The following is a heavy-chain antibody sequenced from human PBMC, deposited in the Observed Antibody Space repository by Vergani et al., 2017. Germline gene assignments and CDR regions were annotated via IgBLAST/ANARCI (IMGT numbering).Heavy chain of an antibody. D-gene: IGHD1-26*01. Sequence: QVQLVQSGAEVKKPGSSVKVSCKASGGTFSSYAISWVRQAPGQGLEWMGRISPILGIANYAQKFQGRVTITADKSASTAYMELSSLRSEDTAVYYCASLGVQRSYWGQGTLVTVSS. CDR1: GGTFSSYA. CDR2: ISPILGIA. CDR3: ASLGVQRSY. V-gene: IGHV1-69*04. J-gene: IGHJ4*02.